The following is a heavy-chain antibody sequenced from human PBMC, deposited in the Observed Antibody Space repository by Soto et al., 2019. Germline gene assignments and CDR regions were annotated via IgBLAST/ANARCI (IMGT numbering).Heavy chain of an antibody. CDR2: INPHTGDT. Sequence: QVQLVQSGAEVKKPGASVTVSCKTSGYPLTDFYIHWVRQAPGQGLEWMAWINPHTGDTNTALKFQGRVTMTRDTCINTAFMELTRLSSDDTAGYYCAREGGAAPGARREWYLDLWGRGTLVSVSS. V-gene: IGHV1-2*02. D-gene: IGHD6-25*01. J-gene: IGHJ2*01. CDR3: AREGGAAPGARREWYLDL. CDR1: GYPLTDFY.